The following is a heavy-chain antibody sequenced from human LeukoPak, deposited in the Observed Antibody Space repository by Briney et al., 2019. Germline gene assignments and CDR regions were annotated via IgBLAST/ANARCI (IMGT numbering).Heavy chain of an antibody. CDR2: IYYSGNT. J-gene: IGHJ5*02. CDR3: ARRVPSYYYGSGSYLAP. D-gene: IGHD3-10*01. V-gene: IGHV4-39*01. CDR1: GDSISTSNSY. Sequence: PSETLSLTCTVSGDSISTSNSYWGWIRQPPGKGLEWIGSIYYSGNTYYNASLKSRVTISVDTSKNQFSLKLTSVTAADTAVYYCARRVPSYYYGSGSYLAPWGQGTLVTVSS.